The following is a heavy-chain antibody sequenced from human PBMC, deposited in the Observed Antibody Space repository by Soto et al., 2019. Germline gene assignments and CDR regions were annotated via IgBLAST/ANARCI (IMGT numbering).Heavy chain of an antibody. CDR2: IYYSGST. V-gene: IGHV4-31*03. CDR1: GGSISSGGYY. D-gene: IGHD6-19*01. CDR3: ARGGWYGDYYYGMDV. Sequence: SETRSRTCTVSGGSISSGGYYWMWIRQHPGKGLEWIGYIYYSGSTYYNPSLKSRVTISVDTSKNQFSLKLSSVTAADTAVYYCARGGWYGDYYYGMDVWGQGTTVTVSS. J-gene: IGHJ6*02.